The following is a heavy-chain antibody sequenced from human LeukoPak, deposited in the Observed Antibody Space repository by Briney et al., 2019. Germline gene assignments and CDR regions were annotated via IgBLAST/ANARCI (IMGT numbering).Heavy chain of an antibody. D-gene: IGHD4-11*01. CDR3: VRDLTTVRVPYYYHYMDV. V-gene: IGHV1-18*01. J-gene: IGHJ6*03. CDR1: GYTFTSYG. CDR2: ISTYNGNT. Sequence: GASVKVSCKASGYTFTSYGISWVRQAPGQGLEWMGWISTYNGNTNYAQKSQGRVTMTTDTSTSTAYMELRSLRSDDTAVYYCVRDLTTVRVPYYYHYMDVWGKGTTVIVSS.